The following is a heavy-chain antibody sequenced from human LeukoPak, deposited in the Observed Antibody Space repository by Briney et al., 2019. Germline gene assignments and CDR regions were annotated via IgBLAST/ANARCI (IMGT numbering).Heavy chain of an antibody. V-gene: IGHV1-24*01. CDR1: GYTLTELS. J-gene: IGHJ6*03. Sequence: GASVKVSCKVSGYTLTELSMHWVRQAPGKGLEWMGGFDPEDGETIYAQKFQGRVTMTEDTSTDTAYMELSSLRSEDTAVYYCPRTVTTFWGYHMDVWGKGTTVIVSS. CDR2: FDPEDGET. CDR3: PRTVTTFWGYHMDV. D-gene: IGHD1-7*01.